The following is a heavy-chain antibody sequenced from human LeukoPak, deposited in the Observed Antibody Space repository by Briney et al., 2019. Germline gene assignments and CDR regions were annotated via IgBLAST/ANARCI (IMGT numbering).Heavy chain of an antibody. V-gene: IGHV4-34*01. J-gene: IGHJ4*02. CDR3: ARIDYADYVKQIDY. CDR1: GGSFSGYY. Sequence: PSETLSLTCAVYGGSFSGYYWSWIRQPPGKGLEWIGEVNHSGITNYNPSLKSRVTISVDTSKNQFSLKLSSVTAADTAVYYCARIDYADYVKQIDYWGQGTLVTVSS. CDR2: VNHSGIT. D-gene: IGHD4-17*01.